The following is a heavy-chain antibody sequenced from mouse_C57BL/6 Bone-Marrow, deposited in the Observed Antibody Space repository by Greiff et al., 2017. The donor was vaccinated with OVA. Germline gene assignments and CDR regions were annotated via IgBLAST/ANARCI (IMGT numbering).Heavy chain of an antibody. J-gene: IGHJ2*01. CDR3: AGSLYSSYFDD. V-gene: IGHV1-50*01. D-gene: IGHD2-5*01. Sequence: QVQLKQPGAELVKPGASVKLSCKASGYTFTSYWMQWVKQRPGQGLEWIGEIDPSDSYTNYNQKFKGKATLTVDKSSTTAYMQLSSLTSEDSAVYYCAGSLYSSYFDDWGQGTTLTVSS. CDR2: IDPSDSYT. CDR1: GYTFTSYW.